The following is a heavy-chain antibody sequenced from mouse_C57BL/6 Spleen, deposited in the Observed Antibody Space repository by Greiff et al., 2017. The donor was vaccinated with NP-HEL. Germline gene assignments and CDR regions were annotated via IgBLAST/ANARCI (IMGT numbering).Heavy chain of an antibody. Sequence: QVQLQQSGAELVKPGASVKISCKASGYAFSSYWMNWVKQRPGKGLEWIGQIYPGDGDTNYNGKFKGKATLTADKSSSTAYMQLSSLTSEDSAVYFCARETYYYGSSYEGFAYWGQGTLVTVSA. V-gene: IGHV1-80*01. CDR2: IYPGDGDT. CDR3: ARETYYYGSSYEGFAY. J-gene: IGHJ3*01. D-gene: IGHD1-1*01. CDR1: GYAFSSYW.